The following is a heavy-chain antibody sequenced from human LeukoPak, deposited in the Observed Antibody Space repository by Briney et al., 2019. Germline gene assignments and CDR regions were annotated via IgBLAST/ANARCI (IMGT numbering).Heavy chain of an antibody. D-gene: IGHD2-21*02. J-gene: IGHJ4*02. Sequence: GGSLRLSCAASGFTFSSYAMSWVRQAPGKGLEWVSAISGSGGSTYYADSVKGRFTISRDTSKNTLFLQMNSLRADDTAIYYCTKGGHGDYWGQGTMVTVSS. CDR1: GFTFSSYA. V-gene: IGHV3-23*01. CDR3: TKGGHGDY. CDR2: ISGSGGST.